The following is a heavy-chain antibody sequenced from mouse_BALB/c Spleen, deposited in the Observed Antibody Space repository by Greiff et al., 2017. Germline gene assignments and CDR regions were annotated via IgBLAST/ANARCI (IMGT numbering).Heavy chain of an antibody. CDR2: ISSGSSTI. Sequence: EVKLMESGGGLVQPGGSRKLSCAASGFTFSSFGMHWVRQAPEKGLEWVAYISSGSSTIYYADTVKGRFTISRDNPKNTLFLQMTSLRSEDTAMYYCARDYYDYEGWFAYWGQGTLVTVSA. CDR1: GFTFSSFG. V-gene: IGHV5-17*02. D-gene: IGHD2-4*01. CDR3: ARDYYDYEGWFAY. J-gene: IGHJ3*01.